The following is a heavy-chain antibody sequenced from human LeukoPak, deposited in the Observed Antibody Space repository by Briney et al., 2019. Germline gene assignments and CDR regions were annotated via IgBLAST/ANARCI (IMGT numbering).Heavy chain of an antibody. V-gene: IGHV3-23*01. Sequence: GGSLRLSCAVSGFTFSNYAMNWVRQAPGKGLEWVSAISGSGGSTYYADSVKGRFTISRDNSKNTLYLQVNSLRAEDTAVYYCARLYCSGGSCWFDYWGQGTLVTVSS. CDR1: GFTFSNYA. J-gene: IGHJ4*02. D-gene: IGHD2-15*01. CDR2: ISGSGGST. CDR3: ARLYCSGGSCWFDY.